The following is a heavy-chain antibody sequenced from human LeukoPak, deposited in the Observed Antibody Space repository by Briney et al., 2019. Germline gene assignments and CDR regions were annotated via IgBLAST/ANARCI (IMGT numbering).Heavy chain of an antibody. V-gene: IGHV1-8*03. CDR1: GYTFTSYD. CDR2: MNPNSGNT. D-gene: IGHD3-3*01. J-gene: IGHJ4*02. CDR3: ARAAKRSGYHSRDGFGY. Sequence: ASVKVSCKASGYTFTSYDINWVRQATGQGLEWMGWMNPNSGNTGYAQKFQGRVTITRNASISTAYMELSSLRSEDTAVYYCARAAKRSGYHSRDGFGYWGQGTLVTVSS.